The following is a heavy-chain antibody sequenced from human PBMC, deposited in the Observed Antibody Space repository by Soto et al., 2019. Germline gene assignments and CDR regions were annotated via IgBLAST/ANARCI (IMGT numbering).Heavy chain of an antibody. J-gene: IGHJ4*02. Sequence: QVQVVESGGGVVQPGRSLRLSCAASGFTLSCCGMHWVRQAPGKGLEWVGVITYDGSEIHYGDSVKGRFTISRDSSENTVYLQMHSLRVEYSAVYYCAKEQSSGFYRVVDYWGQGTLVTVS. CDR2: ITYDGSEI. CDR3: AKEQSSGFYRVVDY. CDR1: GFTLSCCG. D-gene: IGHD6-19*01. V-gene: IGHV3-30*18.